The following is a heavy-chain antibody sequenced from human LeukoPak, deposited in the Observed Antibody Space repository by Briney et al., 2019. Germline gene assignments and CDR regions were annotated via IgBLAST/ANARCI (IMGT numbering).Heavy chain of an antibody. J-gene: IGHJ4*02. D-gene: IGHD3-16*02. CDR2: MNPNSGNT. V-gene: IGHV1-8*03. CDR3: AKYPRSRYYFDY. Sequence: ASVEVPCKASGYTFTSYDINWVRQATGQGLEWMGWMNPNSGNTGYAQKFQGRVTITRNTSISTAYMELSSLRSEDTAVYYCAKYPRSRYYFDYWGQGTLITVSS. CDR1: GYTFTSYD.